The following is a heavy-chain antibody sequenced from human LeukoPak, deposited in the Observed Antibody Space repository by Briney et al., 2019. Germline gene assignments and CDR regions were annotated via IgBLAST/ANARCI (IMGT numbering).Heavy chain of an antibody. CDR1: RFTFSNYP. Sequence: GGSLRLSCAASRFTFSNYPMHWVRQAPGQGLEWMGWINPNSGGTNYAQKFQGWVTMTRDTSISTAYMELSRLRSDDTAVYYCARDLDYYDSSGYALDYWGQGTLVTVSS. D-gene: IGHD3-22*01. J-gene: IGHJ4*02. CDR3: ARDLDYYDSSGYALDY. CDR2: INPNSGGT. V-gene: IGHV1-2*04.